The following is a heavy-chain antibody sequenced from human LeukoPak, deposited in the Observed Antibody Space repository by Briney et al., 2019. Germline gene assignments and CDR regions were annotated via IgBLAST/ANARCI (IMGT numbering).Heavy chain of an antibody. J-gene: IGHJ4*02. CDR1: GYTFTSYG. Sequence: APVKVSCKASGYTFTSYGISWVRQAPGQGLEWMGWISAYNGNTNYAQKLQGRVTMTTDPSTSTAYMDLRSLRSDDTAVYYCAREAYAYFDYWGQGTLVTVSS. D-gene: IGHD3-16*01. CDR3: AREAYAYFDY. V-gene: IGHV1-18*01. CDR2: ISAYNGNT.